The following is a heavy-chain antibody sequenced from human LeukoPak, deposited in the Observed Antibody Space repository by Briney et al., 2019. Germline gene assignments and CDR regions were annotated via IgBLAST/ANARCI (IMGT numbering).Heavy chain of an antibody. Sequence: GGSLRLSCAASGFALSGYWVSWVRQAPGKGLEWVARLHADGIEKYFVDSVKGRFTISRDNAKNSLYLQMNSLRLDDTAVYYCARGGYSFDYLGQGTPVTVSS. D-gene: IGHD5-12*01. CDR3: ARGGYSFDY. V-gene: IGHV3-7*01. CDR1: GFALSGYW. CDR2: LHADGIEK. J-gene: IGHJ4*02.